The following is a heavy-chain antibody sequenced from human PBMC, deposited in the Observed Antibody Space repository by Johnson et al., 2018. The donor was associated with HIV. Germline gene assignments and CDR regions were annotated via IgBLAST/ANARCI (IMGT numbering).Heavy chain of an antibody. CDR3: AREGFVVLPAAMRLFAFDI. D-gene: IGHD2-2*01. J-gene: IGHJ3*02. V-gene: IGHV3-30*02. CDR2: IRYDGSNK. CDR1: GFTFSSYG. Sequence: VQLVESGGGVVQPGGSLRLSRAASGFTFSSYGMHWVRQAPGKGLEWVAFIRYDGSNKYYADSVKGRFTISRDNSKNTLYLQMNSLRAEDTAVYYCAREGFVVLPAAMRLFAFDIWGQGTMVTVSS.